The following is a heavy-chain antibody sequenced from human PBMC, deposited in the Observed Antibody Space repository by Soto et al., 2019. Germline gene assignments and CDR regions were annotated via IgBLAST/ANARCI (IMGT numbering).Heavy chain of an antibody. V-gene: IGHV4-39*01. CDR3: AGRTVTTPNWFDP. J-gene: IGHJ5*02. CDR2: IYYSGST. D-gene: IGHD4-4*01. Sequence: LSLTCTVSGGSISSSSYYWGWIRQPPGKGLEWIGSIYYSGSTYYNPSLKSRVTISVDTSKNQFSLKLSSVTAADTAVYYCAGRTVTTPNWFDPWGQGTLVTVSS. CDR1: GGSISSSSYY.